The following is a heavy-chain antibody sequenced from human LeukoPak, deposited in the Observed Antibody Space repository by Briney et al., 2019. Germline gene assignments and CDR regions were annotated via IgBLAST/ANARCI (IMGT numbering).Heavy chain of an antibody. CDR1: GFTFYDYA. CDR2: ISWNSGSI. CDR3: AKVSVTMVRGVRYYYGMDV. J-gene: IGHJ6*02. D-gene: IGHD3-10*01. V-gene: IGHV3-9*01. Sequence: GGSLRLSCAASGFTFYDYAMHWVRQAPGKGLEWVSGISWNSGSIGYADSVKGRFTISRDNAKNSLYLQMNSLRAEDTALYYCAKVSVTMVRGVRYYYGMDVWGQGTTVTVSS.